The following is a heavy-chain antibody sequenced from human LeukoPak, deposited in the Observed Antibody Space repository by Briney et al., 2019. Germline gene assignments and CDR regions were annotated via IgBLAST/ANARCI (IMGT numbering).Heavy chain of an antibody. CDR2: INWNGGST. J-gene: IGHJ6*03. CDR1: GFTFDDYG. Sequence: GGSLRLSCAASGFTFDDYGLSWVRQAPGKGLEWVSGINWNGGSTGYADSVKGRFTISRDNAKNSLYLQMNSLRAEDTALYYCARVQLVDYYYYSYMDVWGKGTTVTVSS. D-gene: IGHD6-6*01. CDR3: ARVQLVDYYYYSYMDV. V-gene: IGHV3-20*04.